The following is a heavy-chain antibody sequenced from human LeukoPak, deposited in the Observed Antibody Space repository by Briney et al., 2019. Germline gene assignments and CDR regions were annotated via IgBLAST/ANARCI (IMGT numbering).Heavy chain of an antibody. D-gene: IGHD6-6*01. J-gene: IGHJ6*03. CDR2: ISYDGSNK. Sequence: GGSLRLSCAASGFTFSSYGMHWVRQAPGKGLEWVAVISYDGSNKYYADSVKGRFTISRDNSKNTLYLQMNSLRAEDTAVYYCAKAPGHSSSSGYYYYMDVWGKGTTVTVSS. CDR3: AKAPGHSSSSGYYYYMDV. V-gene: IGHV3-30*18. CDR1: GFTFSSYG.